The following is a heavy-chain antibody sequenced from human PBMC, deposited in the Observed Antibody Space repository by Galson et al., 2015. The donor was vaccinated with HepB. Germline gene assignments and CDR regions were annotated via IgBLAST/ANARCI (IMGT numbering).Heavy chain of an antibody. J-gene: IGHJ5*02. D-gene: IGHD2-15*01. CDR2: INPYSRYT. V-gene: IGHV1-18*01. CDR1: GYTFSDYS. Sequence: SVKVSCKASGYTFSDYSITWVHQAPGQGLEWMGWINPYSRYTQYAQKVQGRVIMTTDTSTSTAYMELRSLRSDDTAVYYCARGGLVVVVGANLNNWFDPWGQGTLVTVSS. CDR3: ARGGLVVVVGANLNNWFDP.